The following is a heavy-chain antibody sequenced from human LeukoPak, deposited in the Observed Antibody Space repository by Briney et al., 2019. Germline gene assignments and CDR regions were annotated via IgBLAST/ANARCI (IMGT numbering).Heavy chain of an antibody. CDR3: ARLRYSYGFDY. J-gene: IGHJ4*02. D-gene: IGHD5-18*01. V-gene: IGHV4-34*01. CDR2: INHSGST. CDR1: GDSLTGYY. Sequence: SETLSLTCTVSGDSLTGYYWGWIRQPPGKGLEWIGEINHSGSTNYNPSLKSRVTISVDTSKNQFSLKLSSVTAADTAVYYCARLRYSYGFDYWGQGTLVTVSS.